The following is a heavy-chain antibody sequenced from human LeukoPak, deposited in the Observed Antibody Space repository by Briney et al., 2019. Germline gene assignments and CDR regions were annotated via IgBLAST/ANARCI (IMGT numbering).Heavy chain of an antibody. CDR2: ISGSGGST. D-gene: IGHD6-13*01. V-gene: IGHV3-23*01. CDR3: ARDPGVGSSWPTGDY. J-gene: IGHJ4*02. Sequence: GGSLRLSCAASGFTFSSYAMSWVRQAPGKGLEWVSAISGSGGSTYYADSVKGRFTISRDNSKNTLYLQMNSLTPEDTAVYYCARDPGVGSSWPTGDYWGQGTLVTVSS. CDR1: GFTFSSYA.